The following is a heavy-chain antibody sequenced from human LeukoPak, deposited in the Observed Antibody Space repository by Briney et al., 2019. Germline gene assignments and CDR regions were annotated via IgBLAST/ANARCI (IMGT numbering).Heavy chain of an antibody. V-gene: IGHV4-61*02. CDR3: ARANSGYSYGYYFDY. CDR1: GGSISSGSYY. J-gene: IGHJ4*02. Sequence: SETLSLTCTVSGGSISSGSYYWSWIRQPAGKGLEWIGRIYTSGSTNYNPSLKRRVTISVDTSKNQFSLKLSSVTAADTAVYYCARANSGYSYGYYFDYWGQGTLVTVSS. D-gene: IGHD5-18*01. CDR2: IYTSGST.